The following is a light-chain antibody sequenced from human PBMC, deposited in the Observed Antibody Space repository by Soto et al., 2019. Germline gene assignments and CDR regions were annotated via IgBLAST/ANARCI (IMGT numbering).Light chain of an antibody. CDR1: SGHSTYT. Sequence: QSVLTQSSSASASLGSSVKLTCTLSSGHSTYTIAWNQQQPGRAPRYLMKLDQSGGYNKGSGVPDRFSGSGSGADRYLTISSLQSEDEADYYCETWDSNTRVFGGGTKVTVL. J-gene: IGLJ3*02. CDR2: LDQSGGY. CDR3: ETWDSNTRV. V-gene: IGLV4-60*03.